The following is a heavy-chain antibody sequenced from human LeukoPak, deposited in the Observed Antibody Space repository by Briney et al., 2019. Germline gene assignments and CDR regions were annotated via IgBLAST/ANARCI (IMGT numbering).Heavy chain of an antibody. CDR1: GGSISSSSYY. CDR3: ARQNYYDSSGTDY. CDR2: IYYSGST. J-gene: IGHJ4*02. Sequence: PSETLSLTCTVSGGSISSSSYYWGWIRQPPGKGLEWIGSIYYSGSTYHNPSLKSRVTISVDTSKNQFSLKLSSVTAADTAVYYCARQNYYDSSGTDYWGQGTLVTVSS. D-gene: IGHD3-22*01. V-gene: IGHV4-39*07.